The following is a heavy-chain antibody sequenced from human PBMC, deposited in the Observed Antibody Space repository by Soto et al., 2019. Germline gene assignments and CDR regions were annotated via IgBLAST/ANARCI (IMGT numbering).Heavy chain of an antibody. V-gene: IGHV3-53*01. Sequence: PGGSLRLSCAASGFTVTSNYMSWVRQAPGEGLEWVSLIYSDGTTYYADSVKGRFTISRDNSKNMLYLQMSSLGAEDTAVYYCARDRSGSAGYYGMDVWGQGTTVTVSS. CDR3: ARDRSGSAGYYGMDV. CDR1: GFTVTSNY. CDR2: IYSDGTT. D-gene: IGHD3-10*01. J-gene: IGHJ6*02.